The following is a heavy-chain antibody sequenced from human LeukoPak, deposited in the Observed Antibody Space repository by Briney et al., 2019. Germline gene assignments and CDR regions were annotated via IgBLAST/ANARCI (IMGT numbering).Heavy chain of an antibody. CDR2: IYYGDYT. CDR3: ARQPQRKYSYGFGDY. CDR1: GDSISSSNCY. Sequence: PSETLSLTCTVSGDSISSSNCYWGWIRQPPGKGLEWIGSIYYGDYTYYDPSLKTRVTISVDTSKNQFSLKLSSVTAADTAVYYCARQPQRKYSYGFGDYRGQGTLVTVSS. J-gene: IGHJ4*02. D-gene: IGHD5-18*01. V-gene: IGHV4-39*01.